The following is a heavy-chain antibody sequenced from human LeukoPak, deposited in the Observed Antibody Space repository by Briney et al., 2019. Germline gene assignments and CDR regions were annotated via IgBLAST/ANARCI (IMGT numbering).Heavy chain of an antibody. V-gene: IGHV3-74*01. CDR3: ARRGGYSYGYFDY. CDR2: INSDGSST. J-gene: IGHJ4*02. Sequence: GGSLRLSCAASGFTFSSYWMHWVRQAPGKGLVWVSRINSDGSSTSYADSVKGRFTTSRDNAKNTLYLQMNSLRAEDTAVYYCARRGGYSYGYFDYWGQGTLVTVSS. CDR1: GFTFSSYW. D-gene: IGHD5-18*01.